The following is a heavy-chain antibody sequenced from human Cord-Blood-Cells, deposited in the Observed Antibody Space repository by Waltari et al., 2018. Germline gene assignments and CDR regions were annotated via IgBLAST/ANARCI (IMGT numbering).Heavy chain of an antibody. CDR2: ISSSSSYI. V-gene: IGHV3-21*01. D-gene: IGHD1-26*01. Sequence: AASGFTFSSYSMNWVRQAPGKGLEWVSSISSSSSYIYYADSVKGRFTISRDNAKNSLYLQMNSLRAEDTAVYCCARAGVGATLDAFDIWGQGTMVTVSS. CDR1: GFTFSSYS. J-gene: IGHJ3*02. CDR3: ARAGVGATLDAFDI.